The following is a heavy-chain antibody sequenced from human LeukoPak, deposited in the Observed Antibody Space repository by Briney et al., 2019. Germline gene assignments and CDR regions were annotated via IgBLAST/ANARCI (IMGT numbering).Heavy chain of an antibody. Sequence: GGSLRLSCAASGFTFSNYNMNWVRQAPGKGLEWVSSISSSSSYIYYADSVKGRFTISRDNAKNSLYLQMNSLRAEDTAVYYCARDVVRATPYYFDYWGQGTLVTVSS. V-gene: IGHV3-21*01. J-gene: IGHJ4*02. D-gene: IGHD1-26*01. CDR3: ARDVVRATPYYFDY. CDR2: ISSSSSYI. CDR1: GFTFSNYN.